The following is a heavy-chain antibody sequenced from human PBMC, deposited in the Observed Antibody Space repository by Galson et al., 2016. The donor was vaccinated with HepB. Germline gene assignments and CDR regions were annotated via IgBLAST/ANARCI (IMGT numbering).Heavy chain of an antibody. V-gene: IGHV3-23*01. D-gene: IGHD6-19*01. CDR3: AKESPPGRGWYTVEF. CDR1: GFTFSSYG. CDR2: SSGRDDRT. Sequence: SLRLSCAASGFTFSSYGMSWVRQAPGKGLEWVSASSGRDDRTYYADSVKGRFTISRDNSKNTLYLQMNNLRAEDTAVYYCAKESPPGRGWYTVEFWGQGTLVTGSS. J-gene: IGHJ4*02.